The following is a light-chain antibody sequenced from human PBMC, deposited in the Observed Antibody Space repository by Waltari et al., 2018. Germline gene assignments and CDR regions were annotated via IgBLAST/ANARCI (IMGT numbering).Light chain of an antibody. CDR1: SSTIGSNP. CDR3: AAWDDSLNAWV. CDR2: SDN. J-gene: IGLJ3*02. V-gene: IGLV1-44*01. Sequence: QSVLTQPPPASGTPGPRVTISCSGSSSTIGSNPVNWYQQAPETAPKPLIYSDNLPPSGVPYRFSGSRSGTSASLAISGLQSEDEAYYYCAAWDDSLNAWVFGGGTKLTVL.